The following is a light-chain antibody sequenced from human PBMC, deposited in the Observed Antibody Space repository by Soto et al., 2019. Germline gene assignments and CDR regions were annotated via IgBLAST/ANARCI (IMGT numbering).Light chain of an antibody. CDR3: ESYTSRDFYV. CDR2: DVS. Sequence: QSVLTQPASVSGSLGQSITISCTGTSSDVGAYDYVSWYQQHPGKVPKLMIYDVSNRPSGVSNRFSGSKSGNTASLHISGLQAEDEAEYYCESYTSRDFYVFGTGTKVTVL. CDR1: SSDVGAYDY. J-gene: IGLJ1*01. V-gene: IGLV2-14*03.